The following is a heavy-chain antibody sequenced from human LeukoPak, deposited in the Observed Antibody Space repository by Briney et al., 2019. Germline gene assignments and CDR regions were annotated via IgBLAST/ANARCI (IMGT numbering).Heavy chain of an antibody. CDR3: ARDPLGDSSGYYEPSGFDP. V-gene: IGHV1-69*05. CDR1: GGAFSSYA. CDR2: IIPIFGTA. Sequence: SVKVSCKASGGAFSSYAISWVRQAPGQGLEWMGRIIPIFGTANYAQKFQGRVTMTRDTSTSTVYMELSSLRSEDTAVYYCARDPLGDSSGYYEPSGFDPWGQGTLVTVSS. D-gene: IGHD3-22*01. J-gene: IGHJ5*02.